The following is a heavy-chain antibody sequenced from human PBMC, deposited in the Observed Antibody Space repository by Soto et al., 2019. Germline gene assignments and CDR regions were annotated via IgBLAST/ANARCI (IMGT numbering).Heavy chain of an antibody. D-gene: IGHD6-13*01. V-gene: IGHV5-51*01. Sequence: GESLKISCKGSGYSFTSYWIGWVRQMPGKGLEWMGIIYPGDSDTRYSPSFQGQVTISADKSISTAYLQWSSLKASDTAMYYCARHGRREAAGTYPRLVDGTPQIYYYGMDVWGQGTTVTVSS. CDR3: ARHGRREAAGTYPRLVDGTPQIYYYGMDV. J-gene: IGHJ6*02. CDR1: GYSFTSYW. CDR2: IYPGDSDT.